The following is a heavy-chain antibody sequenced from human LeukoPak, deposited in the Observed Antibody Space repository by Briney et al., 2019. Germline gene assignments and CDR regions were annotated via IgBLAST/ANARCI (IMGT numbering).Heavy chain of an antibody. CDR3: ARDLPFGTRDFDY. CDR2: INPNSGGT. V-gene: IGHV1-2*06. CDR1: GYTFTGYY. Sequence: GASVKVSCKASGYTFTGYYMHWVRQAPGQELEWMGRINPNSGGTNYAQKFQGRVTMTRDTSISTAYMELSRLRSDDTAVYYCARDLPFGTRDFDYWGQGTLVTVSS. D-gene: IGHD6-13*01. J-gene: IGHJ4*02.